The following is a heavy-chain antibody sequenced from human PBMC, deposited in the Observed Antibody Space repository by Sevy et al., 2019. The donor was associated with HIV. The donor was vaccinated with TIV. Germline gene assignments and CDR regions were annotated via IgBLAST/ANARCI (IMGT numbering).Heavy chain of an antibody. J-gene: IGHJ6*02. Sequence: ASVKVSCKASGYTFSDSGYYVHWVRQAPGQGLEWMGWINPKSGATNYAQKFQGRVTMTRDTSVSTANMELSRLTSDDTAVYYCARESYDFWTGRVDYDYGMDVWGQRTTVTVSS. CDR1: GYTFSDSGYY. CDR2: INPKSGAT. CDR3: ARESYDFWTGRVDYDYGMDV. V-gene: IGHV1-2*02. D-gene: IGHD3-3*01.